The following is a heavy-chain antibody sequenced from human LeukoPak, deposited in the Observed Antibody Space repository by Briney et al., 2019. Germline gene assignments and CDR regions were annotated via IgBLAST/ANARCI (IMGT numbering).Heavy chain of an antibody. V-gene: IGHV5-51*04. Sequence: GESLKISCQGSGSSFTTYLIGWVRDMRGKRVGWMGIIYPTTSETQSTPPFQGQVTISVDKPTSTAYLQWSSLKPSDTAMYYWAWRKYFSTWFEPWGQGTLVTVSS. CDR2: IYPTTSET. J-gene: IGHJ5*02. CDR3: AWRKYFSTWFEP. D-gene: IGHD1-14*01. CDR1: GSSFTTYL.